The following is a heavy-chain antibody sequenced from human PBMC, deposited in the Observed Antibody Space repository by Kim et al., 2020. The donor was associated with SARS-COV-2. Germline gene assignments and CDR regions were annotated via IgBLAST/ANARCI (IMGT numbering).Heavy chain of an antibody. CDR2: IYPVDSDT. D-gene: IGHD3-10*01. V-gene: IGHV5-51*01. J-gene: IGHJ4*02. CDR3: ALREMVRGGMAY. Sequence: GESLKISCKGSGYSYTSYWIGWVRQMPGKGLEWMGIIYPVDSDTRYSPSFQGQVTIPADKSISTAYLQRSSLKASDSAMYYCALREMVRGGMAYWGQGTLVTVSS. CDR1: GYSYTSYW.